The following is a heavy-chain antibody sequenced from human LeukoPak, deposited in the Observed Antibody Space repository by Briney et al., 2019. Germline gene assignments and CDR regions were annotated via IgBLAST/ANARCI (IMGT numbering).Heavy chain of an antibody. CDR2: IYTSGST. J-gene: IGHJ4*02. D-gene: IGHD6-13*01. CDR3: ARGDSSSWIFDY. CDR1: GGSISSYY. V-gene: IGHV4-4*07. Sequence: TSETLSLTCTVSGGSISSYYCSWIRQPAGKGLELIGRIYTSGSTNYNPSLKSRVTMSVDTSKNQFSLKLSSVTAADTAVYYCARGDSSSWIFDYWGQGTLVTVSS.